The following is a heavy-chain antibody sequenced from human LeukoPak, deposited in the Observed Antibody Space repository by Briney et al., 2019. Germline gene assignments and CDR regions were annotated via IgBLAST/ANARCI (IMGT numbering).Heavy chain of an antibody. V-gene: IGHV1-18*01. D-gene: IGHD6-19*01. CDR2: ISAYNGNT. Sequence: ASVKVSCKASGYTFTSYGISWVRQAPGQGLEWMGWISAYNGNTNYAQKLQGRVTMTTDTSTSTAYMELRSLRSDDTAVYYCARDFGYSSGWYQIGAFDIRGQGTMVTVSS. CDR3: ARDFGYSSGWYQIGAFDI. CDR1: GYTFTSYG. J-gene: IGHJ3*02.